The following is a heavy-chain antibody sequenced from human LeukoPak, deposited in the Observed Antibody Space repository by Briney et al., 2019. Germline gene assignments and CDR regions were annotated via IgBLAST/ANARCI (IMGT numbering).Heavy chain of an antibody. CDR3: ARYGLLGISEINGFDN. CDR1: GSISSSIHY. CDR2: MYYSGST. Sequence: SETLSLTCTVSGSISSSIHYWAWIRQPPGKGLEWIGSMYYSGSTYYNPSIKSRVTMSLDTSERQFSLKLTSVTAADTAVYYCARYGLLGISEINGFDNWGQGTMVTVSS. V-gene: IGHV4-39*07. J-gene: IGHJ3*02. D-gene: IGHD2-15*01.